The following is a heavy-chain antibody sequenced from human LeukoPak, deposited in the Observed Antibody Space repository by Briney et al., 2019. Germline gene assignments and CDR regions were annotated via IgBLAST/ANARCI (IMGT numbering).Heavy chain of an antibody. Sequence: GGSLRLSCAASGFTFSSYAMSWVRQAPGKGLEWVSGISGSGGSTYYADSVKGRFTISRDNAKNSLYLQMNSLRAEDTAVYYCARYYYDSSGYFWNPYYYYYMDVWGKGTTVTVSS. CDR2: ISGSGGST. D-gene: IGHD3-22*01. CDR1: GFTFSSYA. V-gene: IGHV3-23*01. CDR3: ARYYYDSSGYFWNPYYYYYMDV. J-gene: IGHJ6*03.